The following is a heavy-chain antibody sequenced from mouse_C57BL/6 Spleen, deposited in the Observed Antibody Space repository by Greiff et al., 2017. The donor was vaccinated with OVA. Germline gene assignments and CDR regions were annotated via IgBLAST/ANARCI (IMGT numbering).Heavy chain of an antibody. V-gene: IGHV1-12*01. D-gene: IGHD1-1*01. CDR3: ATYYYGSHAMDY. CDR2: IYPGNGDT. CDR1: GYTFTSYN. J-gene: IGHJ4*01. Sequence: QVQLQQSGAELVRPGASVKMSCMASGYTFTSYNMHWVKQTPRQGLEWIGAIYPGNGDTSYNQQFKGKATLPVAKSSSTAYMQLSSLTSEDSAVYFCATYYYGSHAMDYWGQGTSVTVSS.